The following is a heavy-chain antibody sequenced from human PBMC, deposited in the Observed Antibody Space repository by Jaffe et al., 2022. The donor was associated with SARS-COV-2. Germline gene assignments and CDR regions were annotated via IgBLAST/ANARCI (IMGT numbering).Heavy chain of an antibody. Sequence: EVQLVESGGGLVQPGRSLRLSCAASGFTFDDYAMHWVRQAPGKGLEWVSGISWNSGSIGYADSVKGRFTISRDNAKNSLYLQMNSLRAEDTALYYCAKDRGSGGNSAWYFDLWGRGTLVTVSS. D-gene: IGHD3-10*01. V-gene: IGHV3-9*01. CDR3: AKDRGSGGNSAWYFDL. CDR2: ISWNSGSI. CDR1: GFTFDDYA. J-gene: IGHJ2*01.